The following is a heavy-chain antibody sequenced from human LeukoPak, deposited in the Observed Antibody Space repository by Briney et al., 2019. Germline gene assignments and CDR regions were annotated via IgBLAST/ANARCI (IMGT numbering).Heavy chain of an antibody. J-gene: IGHJ5*02. D-gene: IGHD3-10*01. Sequence: GGSLRLSCAASGFTFSSYSMNWVRQAPGKGLEWVSSISSSSSYIYYADSVKGRFTISRDNAKNSLYLQMNSLRAEDTAVYYCARPAGSTQFSPWGREPWSPSPQ. V-gene: IGHV3-21*01. CDR2: ISSSSSYI. CDR1: GFTFSSYS. CDR3: ARPAGSTQFSP.